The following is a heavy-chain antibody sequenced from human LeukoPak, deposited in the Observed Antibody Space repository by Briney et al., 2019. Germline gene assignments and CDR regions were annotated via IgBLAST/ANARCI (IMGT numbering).Heavy chain of an antibody. CDR2: IYYSGST. CDR1: GGSISSYY. Sequence: PSETLSLTCTVSGGSISSYYWSWLRQPPGKGLEWIGYIYYSGSTNYNPSLKSRVTISVDTSKNQFSLKLSSVTAADTAVYYCARSDSSSWYDYWGQGTLVTVSS. V-gene: IGHV4-59*08. D-gene: IGHD6-13*01. J-gene: IGHJ4*02. CDR3: ARSDSSSWYDY.